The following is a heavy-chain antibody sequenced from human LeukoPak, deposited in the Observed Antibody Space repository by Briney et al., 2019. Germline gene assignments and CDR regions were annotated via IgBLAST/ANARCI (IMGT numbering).Heavy chain of an antibody. CDR1: GYTFTGYC. CDR3: ARDLYGSGRRLGAFDI. V-gene: IGHV1-2*02. D-gene: IGHD3-10*01. CDR2: INPNSGGT. J-gene: IGHJ3*02. Sequence: ASVKVSCKASGYTFTGYCMHWVRQAPGQGLEWMGWINPNSGGTNYAQKFQGRVTMTRDTSISTAYMELSRLRSDDTAVYYCARDLYGSGRRLGAFDIWGQGTMVTVSS.